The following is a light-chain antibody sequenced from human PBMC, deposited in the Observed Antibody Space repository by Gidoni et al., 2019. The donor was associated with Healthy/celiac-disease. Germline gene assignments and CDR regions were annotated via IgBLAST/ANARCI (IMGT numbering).Light chain of an antibody. CDR1: SSNIGAGYA. Sequence: QSVLTPPPSVSGAPGQRVTISCTGSSSNIGAGYAVHWYQQLPGTAPKLLIYGNSNRPSGVPDRFSGSKSGTSASLAITGLQAEDEADYYCQSYDSSLSGLYVFGTGTKVTVL. V-gene: IGLV1-40*01. CDR2: GNS. CDR3: QSYDSSLSGLYV. J-gene: IGLJ1*01.